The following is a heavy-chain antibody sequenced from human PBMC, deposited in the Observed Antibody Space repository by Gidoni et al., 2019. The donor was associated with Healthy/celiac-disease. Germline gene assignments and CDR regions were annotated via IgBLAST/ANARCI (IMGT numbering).Heavy chain of an antibody. J-gene: IGHJ4*02. Sequence: QVQLVESVGGVVQPGRSLRLSCAASGFTFSSYAMHWVRQAPGKGLEWVAVISYDGSNKYYADSVKGRFTISRDNSKNTLYLQMNSLRAEDTAVYYVAAAGDYWGQGTLVTVSS. CDR1: GFTFSSYA. V-gene: IGHV3-30*04. CDR3: AAAGDY. CDR2: ISYDGSNK. D-gene: IGHD6-13*01.